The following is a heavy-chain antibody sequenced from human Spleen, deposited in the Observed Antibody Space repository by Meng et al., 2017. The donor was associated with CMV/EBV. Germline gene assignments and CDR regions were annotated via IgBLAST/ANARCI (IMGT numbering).Heavy chain of an antibody. Sequence: ASVKVSCKASGYSFTIYYMHWVRQAPGQGLEWMGLVNPNSEATNYAQKFQGRVTMTGDTSTGTVYMELSSLRSEDTAVYYCARDPEIVVVPAAYYYGMDVWGQGTTVTVSS. CDR3: ARDPEIVVVPAAYYYGMDV. CDR1: GYSFTIYY. D-gene: IGHD2-2*01. V-gene: IGHV1-46*01. CDR2: VNPNSEAT. J-gene: IGHJ6*02.